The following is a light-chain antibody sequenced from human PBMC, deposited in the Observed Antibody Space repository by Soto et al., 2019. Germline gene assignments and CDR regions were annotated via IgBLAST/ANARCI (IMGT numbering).Light chain of an antibody. CDR1: RSVSSSY. CDR2: GAS. CDR3: PQYDSSPWT. V-gene: IGKV3-20*01. J-gene: IGKJ1*01. Sequence: EIVLTQSPGTLSLSPGERATLSCRDSRSVSSSYLAWYQQKPGQAPRLLIYGASSRATGIPDRFSGSGSGTDFTLTISTLEPEDFAVYYCPQYDSSPWTFGQGTKVEIK.